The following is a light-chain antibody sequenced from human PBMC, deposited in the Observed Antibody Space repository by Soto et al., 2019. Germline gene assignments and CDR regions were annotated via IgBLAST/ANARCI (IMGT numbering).Light chain of an antibody. Sequence: DIQMTQSPSTLSASVGDRVTITCRASQSISSWLAWYQQKPGKAPKLLIYKTSNLESGVPSRFSGSGSGTEFFLTISSLQPDDFATYHCQQYKSFSLTFGGGTRVEVK. J-gene: IGKJ4*01. V-gene: IGKV1-5*03. CDR2: KTS. CDR1: QSISSW. CDR3: QQYKSFSLT.